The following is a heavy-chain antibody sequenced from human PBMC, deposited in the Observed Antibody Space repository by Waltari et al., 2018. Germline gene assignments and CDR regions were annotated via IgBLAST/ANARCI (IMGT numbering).Heavy chain of an antibody. V-gene: IGHV3-7*04. CDR3: ARGMYSFDY. CDR1: GFPVSRYW. D-gene: IGHD2-8*01. CDR2: IKQDGSAK. Sequence: EVQLVESGGGLVQAGGSLRLACASSGFPVSRYWRRWVRHAPGKGLAWVANIKQDGSAKYYVDSVQGRFTISRGPPKNSLYLQMTRLRAEDPAVYYCARGMYSFDYWGQGTLVTVSS. J-gene: IGHJ4*02.